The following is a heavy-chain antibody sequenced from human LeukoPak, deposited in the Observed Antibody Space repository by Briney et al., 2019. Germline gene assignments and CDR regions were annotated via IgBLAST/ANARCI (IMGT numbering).Heavy chain of an antibody. Sequence: GGSLRLLCAPSGFTSSSYSMNWVRQAPGKGREWVGFIRSKAYGGTTEYAASVKGRLTISRDDSKSIAYLQMNSLKTEDTAVYYCTRDQTPYYWGQGTLVTVSS. CDR3: TRDQTPYY. V-gene: IGHV3-49*04. CDR1: GFTSSSYS. CDR2: IRSKAYGGTT. J-gene: IGHJ4*02.